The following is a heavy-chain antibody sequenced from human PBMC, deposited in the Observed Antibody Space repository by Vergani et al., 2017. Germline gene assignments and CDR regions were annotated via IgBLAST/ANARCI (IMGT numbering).Heavy chain of an antibody. J-gene: IGHJ5*01. Sequence: QVTLKESGPALVKPTQTLTLTCSLSGFSLSSGGMRVSWIRQPPGKALEWLARIDWDNTKVYSSSLKSRLFISKDISKNEVVLTMANMDPVHTATYYCAGTSGRSITCHSKGWWFDSWGQGILVGVSS. V-gene: IGHV2-70*04. D-gene: IGHD3-10*01. CDR1: GFSLSSGGMR. CDR2: IDWDNTK. CDR3: AGTSGRSITCHSKGWWFDS.